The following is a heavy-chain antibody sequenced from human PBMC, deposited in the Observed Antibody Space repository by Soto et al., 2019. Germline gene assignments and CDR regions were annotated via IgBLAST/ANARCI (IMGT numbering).Heavy chain of an antibody. CDR1: GYTFTSYA. V-gene: IGHV1-3*01. J-gene: IGHJ4*02. CDR3: ARDHGIRDSSGWYYY. CDR2: INAGNGNT. D-gene: IGHD6-19*01. Sequence: ASVKVSCKASGYTFTSYAMHWVRQAPGQRLEWMGWINAGNGNTKYSQKFQGRVTITRDTSASTAHMELSSLRSEDTAVYYCARDHGIRDSSGWYYYWGQGTLVTVSS.